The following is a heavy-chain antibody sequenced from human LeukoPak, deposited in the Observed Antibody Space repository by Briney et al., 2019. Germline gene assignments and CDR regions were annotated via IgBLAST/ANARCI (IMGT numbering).Heavy chain of an antibody. V-gene: IGHV3-21*01. CDR1: GFTFSSYS. Sequence: GGSLRLSCAASGFTFSSYSMNWVRQAPGKGLEWVSSISSSSSYIYYADSVKGRFTIPRDNAKNSLYLQMNSLRAEDTAVYYCARDSSSWPRDYYYYMDVWGKGTTVTVSS. CDR3: ARDSSSWPRDYYYYMDV. CDR2: ISSSSSYI. J-gene: IGHJ6*03. D-gene: IGHD6-13*01.